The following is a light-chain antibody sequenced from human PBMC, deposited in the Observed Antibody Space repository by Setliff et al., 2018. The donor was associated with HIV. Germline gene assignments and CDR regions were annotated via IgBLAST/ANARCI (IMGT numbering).Light chain of an antibody. J-gene: IGLJ1*01. CDR2: EVS. V-gene: IGLV2-14*01. CDR3: SSYTSSFTRV. Sequence: QSVLAQPASVSGSPGQSITISCTGTSSDVGGYDYVSWYQQHPGKAPKLMIYEVSNRPSGVSNRFSGSKSGNTASLTISGLQAEDEADYYCSSYTSSFTRVVGTGTKV. CDR1: SSDVGGYDY.